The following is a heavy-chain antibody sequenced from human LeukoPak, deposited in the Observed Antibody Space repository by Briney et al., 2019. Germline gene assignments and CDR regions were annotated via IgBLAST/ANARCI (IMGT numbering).Heavy chain of an antibody. V-gene: IGHV4-38-2*02. CDR1: GYSISSGYY. D-gene: IGHD6-13*01. CDR2: INHSGST. J-gene: IGHJ3*02. Sequence: SETLSLTCTVSGYSISSGYYWGWIRQPPGKGLEWIGEINHSGSTNYNPSLKSRVTISVDTSKNQFSLKLSSVTAADTAVYYCARDPIAAAALGAFDIWGQGTMVTVSS. CDR3: ARDPIAAAALGAFDI.